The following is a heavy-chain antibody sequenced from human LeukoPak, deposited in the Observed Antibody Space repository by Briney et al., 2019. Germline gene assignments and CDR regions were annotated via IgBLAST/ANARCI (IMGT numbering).Heavy chain of an antibody. Sequence: ASVKVSCKASGYTFTGYYMHWVRQAPGQGLEWMGWINPNSGGTNYAQKLQGRVTMTRDTSISTAYMELSRLRSDDTAVYYCAREATGVSYYYYYMDVWGKGTTVTVSS. V-gene: IGHV1-2*02. CDR2: INPNSGGT. D-gene: IGHD2-8*01. CDR3: AREATGVSYYYYYMDV. J-gene: IGHJ6*03. CDR1: GYTFTGYY.